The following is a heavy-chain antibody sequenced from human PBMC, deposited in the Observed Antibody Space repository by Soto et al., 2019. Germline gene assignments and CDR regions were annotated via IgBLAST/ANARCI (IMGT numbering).Heavy chain of an antibody. Sequence: QVQLVESGGGVVQPGRSLRLSCAASGFTFSSYGMHWVRQAPDKGLEWVAVISYDGRKKYYADSVKGRVTISTDTSKNRLYLQMTSQRAEDTAVYYCAKLTTEWFRIDYGGQGNLVTVSS. J-gene: IGHJ4*02. CDR2: ISYDGRKK. V-gene: IGHV3-30*18. CDR1: GFTFSSYG. CDR3: AKLTTEWFRIDY. D-gene: IGHD3-3*01.